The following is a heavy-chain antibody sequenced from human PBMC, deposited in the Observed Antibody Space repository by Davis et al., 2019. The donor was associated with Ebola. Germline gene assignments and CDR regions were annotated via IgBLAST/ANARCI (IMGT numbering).Heavy chain of an antibody. J-gene: IGHJ5*02. CDR1: GYMFTGYY. V-gene: IGHV1-2*04. D-gene: IGHD4-17*01. Sequence: AASVKVSCKASGYMFTGYYMHWVRQAPGQGLEWMGWINPNSGGTNYAQKFQGWVTMTRDTSISTAYMELSRLRSDDTAVYYCARDLGTVTTSWFDPWGQGTLVTVSS. CDR3: ARDLGTVTTSWFDP. CDR2: INPNSGGT.